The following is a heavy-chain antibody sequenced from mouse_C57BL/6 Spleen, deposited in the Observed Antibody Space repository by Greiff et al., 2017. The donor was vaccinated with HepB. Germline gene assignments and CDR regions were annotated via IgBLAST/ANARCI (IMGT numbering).Heavy chain of an antibody. CDR3: ARSLITTVVATDFDY. J-gene: IGHJ2*01. CDR1: GYAFSSSW. V-gene: IGHV1-82*01. Sequence: VQRVESGPELVKPGASVKISCKASGYAFSSSWMNWVKQRPGKGLEWIGRIYPGDGDTNYNGKFKGKATLTADKSSSTAYMQLSSLTSEDSAVYFCARSLITTVVATDFDYWGQGTTLTVSS. D-gene: IGHD1-1*01. CDR2: IYPGDGDT.